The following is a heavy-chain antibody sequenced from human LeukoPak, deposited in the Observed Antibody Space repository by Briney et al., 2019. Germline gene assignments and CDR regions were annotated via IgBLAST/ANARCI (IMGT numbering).Heavy chain of an antibody. J-gene: IGHJ4*02. Sequence: GGSLRLSCAASGFTFSSYGMHWVRQAPGKGLEWVAVISYDGSNKYYADSVKGRFTISRDNSKNTLYLQMNSLRAEDTAVYYCAKLVCSTSNFDYWGQGTLVTVSS. CDR3: AKLVCSTSNFDY. D-gene: IGHD2-15*01. V-gene: IGHV3-30*18. CDR2: ISYDGSNK. CDR1: GFTFSSYG.